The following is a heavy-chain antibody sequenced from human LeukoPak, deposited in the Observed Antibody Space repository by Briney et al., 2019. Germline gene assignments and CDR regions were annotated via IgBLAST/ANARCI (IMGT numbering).Heavy chain of an antibody. J-gene: IGHJ4*02. CDR1: GFTFSSYA. Sequence: GGSLRPSCPASGFTFSSYAMSWVGQAPGKGLDWVSAISGSGGSTYYADSVKGRFTISRDNSKNTLYLQMNSLRAEDTAVYYCARHDSSGYYLFDYWGQGTLVTVSS. V-gene: IGHV3-23*01. CDR2: ISGSGGST. D-gene: IGHD3-22*01. CDR3: ARHDSSGYYLFDY.